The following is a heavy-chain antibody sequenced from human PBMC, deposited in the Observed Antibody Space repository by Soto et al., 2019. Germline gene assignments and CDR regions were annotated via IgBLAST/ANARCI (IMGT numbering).Heavy chain of an antibody. D-gene: IGHD6-13*01. CDR1: GYTFTSYG. CDR2: ISAYNGNT. J-gene: IGHJ6*02. Sequence: QVQLVQSGAEVKKPGASVKVSCKASGYTFTSYGISWVRQAPGQGLEWMGWISAYNGNTNYAQKLQGRVTMTTDTATSTAYRELRRLRSDDTAVYDCARVGQQLVHRPSDYGMDVWGQGTTVTVSS. CDR3: ARVGQQLVHRPSDYGMDV. V-gene: IGHV1-18*01.